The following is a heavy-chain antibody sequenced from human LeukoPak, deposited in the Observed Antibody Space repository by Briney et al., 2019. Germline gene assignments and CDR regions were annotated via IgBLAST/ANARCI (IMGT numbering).Heavy chain of an antibody. CDR3: ARDSSVNWGSPVFDY. Sequence: GASVKVSCKASGYTFTSYGISWVRQAPGQGLEWMGWISAYNGNANYAQKLQGRVTMTTDISTSTAYIELRSLRSDDTAVYYCARDSSVNWGSPVFDYWGQGTLVTVSS. CDR2: ISAYNGNA. V-gene: IGHV1-18*01. CDR1: GYTFTSYG. J-gene: IGHJ4*02. D-gene: IGHD7-27*01.